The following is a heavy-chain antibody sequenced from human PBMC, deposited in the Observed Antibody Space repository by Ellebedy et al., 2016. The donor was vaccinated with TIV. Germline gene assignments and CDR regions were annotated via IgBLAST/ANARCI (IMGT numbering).Heavy chain of an antibody. CDR2: ISYDGSNK. D-gene: IGHD6-19*01. Sequence: GESLKISXAASGFPFSSYAMHWVRQAPGKGLEWVAVISYDGSNKYYADSVKGRFTISRDNSKNTLYLQMNSLRAEDTAVYYCARVAEGGEQWPNYYFDYWGQGTLVTVSS. V-gene: IGHV3-30*04. J-gene: IGHJ4*02. CDR1: GFPFSSYA. CDR3: ARVAEGGEQWPNYYFDY.